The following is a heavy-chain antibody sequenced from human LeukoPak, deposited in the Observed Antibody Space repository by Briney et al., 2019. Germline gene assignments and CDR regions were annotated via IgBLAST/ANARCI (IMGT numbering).Heavy chain of an antibody. CDR3: AKDREYSSSSVLFD. D-gene: IGHD6-6*01. V-gene: IGHV3-9*01. J-gene: IGHJ4*02. CDR1: GFTFDDYA. CDR2: ISWNSGRI. Sequence: GGSLRLSCAASGFTFDDYAMHWVRQAPGKGLEWVSCISWNSGRIGYADSVKGRSTISRDNAKNSLYLQMNSLRAEDTALYYCAKDREYSSSSVLFDWGQGTLVTVSS.